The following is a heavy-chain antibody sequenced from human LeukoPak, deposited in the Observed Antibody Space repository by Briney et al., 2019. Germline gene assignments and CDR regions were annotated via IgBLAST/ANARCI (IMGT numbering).Heavy chain of an antibody. CDR1: GYSISSGYY. CDR2: IYHSGST. CDR3: ARDMDFYMDV. D-gene: IGHD3/OR15-3a*01. V-gene: IGHV4-38-2*02. J-gene: IGHJ6*03. Sequence: PSETLSLTCTVSGYSISSGYYWGWIRQPPGKGLEWIGSIYHSGSTYYNPSLKSRVTISVDTSKNQFSLNLNSVTAADTAMYYCARDMDFYMDVWGKGSTVTVSS.